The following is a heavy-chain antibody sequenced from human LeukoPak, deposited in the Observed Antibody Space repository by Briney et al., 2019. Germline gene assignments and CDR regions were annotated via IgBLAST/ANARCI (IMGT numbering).Heavy chain of an antibody. V-gene: IGHV3-53*01. Sequence: PGGSLRLSCAASGFTVITNDMTWVRQAPGKGLEWVSVLYSDGNTKYADSVQGRFTISSDNSNNTLHLEMNSLSPDDTAVYYCARGVEPLAANTLAYWGQGTLVTVSS. CDR1: GFTVITND. CDR2: LYSDGNT. J-gene: IGHJ4*02. CDR3: ARGVEPLAANTLAY. D-gene: IGHD1-14*01.